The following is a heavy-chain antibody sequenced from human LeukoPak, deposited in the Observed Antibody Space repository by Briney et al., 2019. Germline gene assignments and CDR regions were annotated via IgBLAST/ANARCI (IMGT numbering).Heavy chain of an antibody. V-gene: IGHV3-23*01. Sequence: GGSLRLSCAASGFIFSSYAMSWVRQAPGKGLEWVSAISGSGGRTYYADSVKGRFTISRDNSKNTLYLQMNSLRAEDTAVYYCAKILGFGEFFSGGVDYWGQGTLVTVSS. CDR2: ISGSGGRT. CDR3: AKILGFGEFFSGGVDY. D-gene: IGHD3-10*01. J-gene: IGHJ4*02. CDR1: GFIFSSYA.